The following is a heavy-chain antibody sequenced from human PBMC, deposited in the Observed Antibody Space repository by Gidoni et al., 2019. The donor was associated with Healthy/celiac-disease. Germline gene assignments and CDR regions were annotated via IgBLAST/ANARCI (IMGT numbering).Heavy chain of an antibody. Sequence: QVQLVESGGGVVQPGRSLRLSWAAYGFTFSSYGMHWVRQAPGKGLGWVAVIWYDGSNKYYADSVKGRFTISRDNSKNTLYLQMNSLRAEDTAVYYCARGSSTLLYYYGMDVWGQGTTVTVSS. D-gene: IGHD6-6*01. V-gene: IGHV3-33*01. CDR2: IWYDGSNK. CDR3: ARGSSTLLYYYGMDV. CDR1: GFTFSSYG. J-gene: IGHJ6*02.